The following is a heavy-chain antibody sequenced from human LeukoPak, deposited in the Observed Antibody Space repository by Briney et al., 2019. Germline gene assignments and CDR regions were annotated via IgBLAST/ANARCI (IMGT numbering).Heavy chain of an antibody. CDR2: IIPIFGTA. V-gene: IGHV1-69*05. CDR3: DYGDYGFDY. J-gene: IGHJ4*02. Sequence: VASVKVSCKASGGTFSSYAISWVRQAPGQGLEWMGRIIPIFGTANYAQKFQGRVTITTDESTSTAYMELSSLRSEDTAVYYCDYGDYGFDYWGQGTLVTVSS. CDR1: GGTFSSYA. D-gene: IGHD4-17*01.